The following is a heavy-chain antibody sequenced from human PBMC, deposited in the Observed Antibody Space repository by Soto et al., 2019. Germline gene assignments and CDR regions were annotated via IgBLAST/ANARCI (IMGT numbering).Heavy chain of an antibody. V-gene: IGHV1-69*01. CDR2: IIPIFATV. J-gene: IGHJ4*02. Sequence: QVQLVQSGSEVKKPGSSVKVSCKASGGSFSSNPISWVRQAPGQGLEWMAGIIPIFATVLYAQKFQGRVTITADESTSTAYMELTSLRSEDTAVYCCARGGRGYSSAPRYYFDYWGQGTLVTVSS. CDR1: GGSFSSNP. CDR3: ARGGRGYSSAPRYYFDY. D-gene: IGHD5-18*01.